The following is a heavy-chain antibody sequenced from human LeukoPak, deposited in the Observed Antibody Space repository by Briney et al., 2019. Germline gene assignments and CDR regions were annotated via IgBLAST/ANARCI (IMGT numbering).Heavy chain of an antibody. D-gene: IGHD2-2*01. Sequence: GASVKVSCKASGGTFSSYAISWVRQAPGQGLEWMGGIIPIFGTANYAQKFQGRVTITADGSTSTAYMELSSLRSEDTAVYYCARDLIVVVPAAMLYYYGMDVWGQGTTVTVSS. J-gene: IGHJ6*02. CDR1: GGTFSSYA. CDR3: ARDLIVVVPAAMLYYYGMDV. CDR2: IIPIFGTA. V-gene: IGHV1-69*13.